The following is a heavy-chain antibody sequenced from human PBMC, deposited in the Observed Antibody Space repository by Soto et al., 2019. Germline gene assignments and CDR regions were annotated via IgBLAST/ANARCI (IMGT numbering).Heavy chain of an antibody. Sequence: QVQLQESGPGLVKPSETLSLTCTVSGGSISSYYWSWIRQPPGKGLEWIGYIYYSGSTNYNPSLKSRVTISVDTPKNQFSLKLSSVTAADTAVHYCARATIFGVVIYFDYWGQGTLVTVSS. CDR2: IYYSGST. J-gene: IGHJ4*02. D-gene: IGHD3-3*01. V-gene: IGHV4-59*01. CDR1: GGSISSYY. CDR3: ARATIFGVVIYFDY.